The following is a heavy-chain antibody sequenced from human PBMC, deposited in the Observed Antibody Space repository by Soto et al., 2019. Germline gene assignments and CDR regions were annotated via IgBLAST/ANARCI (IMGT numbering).Heavy chain of an antibody. Sequence: SETLSLTCTVSGGSISSGGYYWSWIRQHPGKGLEWIGYIYYSGSTYYNPSLKSRVTISVDTSKNQFSLKLSSVTAADTAVYYCASGKDSSGYYFSWFDPWGQGTLVTVSS. CDR2: IYYSGST. J-gene: IGHJ5*02. V-gene: IGHV4-31*03. CDR1: GGSISSGGYY. CDR3: ASGKDSSGYYFSWFDP. D-gene: IGHD3-22*01.